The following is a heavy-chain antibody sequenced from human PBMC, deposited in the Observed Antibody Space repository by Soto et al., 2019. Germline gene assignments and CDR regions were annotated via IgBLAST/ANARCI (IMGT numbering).Heavy chain of an antibody. CDR2: INHSGST. CDR3: ARGVYDFWSAIDGAYYYYMDV. CDR1: CGTFRDHY. Sequence: ETICLPNAVECGTFRDHYWRRIRQPQGKGLEWIGEINHSGSTNYNPSLKSRVTISVDTSKNQFSLKLSSVTAADTAVYYCARGVYDFWSAIDGAYYYYMDVWGKGTTVTVSS. D-gene: IGHD3-3*01. V-gene: IGHV4-34*01. J-gene: IGHJ6*03.